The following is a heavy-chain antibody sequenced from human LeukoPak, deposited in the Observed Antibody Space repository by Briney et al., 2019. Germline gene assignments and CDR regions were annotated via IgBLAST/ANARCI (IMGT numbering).Heavy chain of an antibody. CDR3: ARESSGSYYDY. CDR2: INPNSGGT. Sequence: ASVKVSCKASGYTFTGYYMHWVRQAPGQGLEWMGWINPNSGGTNYAQKFQGWVTMTRDTSISTAYMELSSLRSEDTAVYYCARESSGSYYDYWGQGTLVTVSS. V-gene: IGHV1-2*04. D-gene: IGHD1-26*01. CDR1: GYTFTGYY. J-gene: IGHJ4*02.